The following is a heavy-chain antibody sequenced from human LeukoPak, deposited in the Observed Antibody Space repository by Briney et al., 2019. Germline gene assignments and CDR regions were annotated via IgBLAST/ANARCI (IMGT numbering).Heavy chain of an antibody. D-gene: IGHD3-9*01. CDR1: GFTFSSYS. J-gene: IGHJ3*02. CDR2: ISSSSSYI. V-gene: IGHV3-21*01. CDR3: ARDPGYDILTGRDAFDI. Sequence: KPGGSLRLSCAASGFTFSSYSMNWVRQAPGKGLEWVSSISSSSSYIYYADSVKGRFTISRDNSKNTLYLQMNSLRAEDTAVYYCARDPGYDILTGRDAFDIWGQGTMVTVSS.